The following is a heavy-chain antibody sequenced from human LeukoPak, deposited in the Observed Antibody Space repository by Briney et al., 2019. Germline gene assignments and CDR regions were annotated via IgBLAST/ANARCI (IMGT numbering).Heavy chain of an antibody. CDR3: ARGGVATRYYYTDV. J-gene: IGHJ6*03. Sequence: GGSLRLSCAASGFTFSSYSMNWVRQAPGKGLEWVSSISSSSSYIYYADSVKGRFTISRDNAKNSLYLQMNSLRAEDTAVYYCARGGVATRYYYTDVWGKGTTVTVSS. CDR1: GFTFSSYS. CDR2: ISSSSSYI. D-gene: IGHD5-12*01. V-gene: IGHV3-21*01.